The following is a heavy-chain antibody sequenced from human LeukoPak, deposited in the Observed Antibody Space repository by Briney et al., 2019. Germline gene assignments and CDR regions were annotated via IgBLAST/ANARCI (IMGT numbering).Heavy chain of an antibody. J-gene: IGHJ5*02. CDR3: AGGANFDWLAWFDP. Sequence: SETLSLTCAVYGGSFSGYYWSWIRQPPGKGLEWIGEINHSGSTNYNPSPKSRDTISVDTSKNQFSLKLSSVTAADTAVYYCAGGANFDWLAWFDPWGQGTLVTVSS. V-gene: IGHV4-34*01. CDR2: INHSGST. CDR1: GGSFSGYY. D-gene: IGHD3-9*01.